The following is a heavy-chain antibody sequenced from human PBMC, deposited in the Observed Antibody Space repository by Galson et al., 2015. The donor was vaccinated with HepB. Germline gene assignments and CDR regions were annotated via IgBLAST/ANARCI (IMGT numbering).Heavy chain of an antibody. CDR3: ARDQRRNYYDRSGYYGDF. CDR2: ISYDGSHK. J-gene: IGHJ4*02. Sequence: SLRLSCAASGFTFSSYAMHWVRQAPGKGLEWVAVISYDGSHKYYADSVKGRFTISRDNSKNTLYLQMNSLRVEDTAVFYCARDQRRNYYDRSGYYGDFWGQGTLVTVSS. V-gene: IGHV3-30*04. D-gene: IGHD3-22*01. CDR1: GFTFSSYA.